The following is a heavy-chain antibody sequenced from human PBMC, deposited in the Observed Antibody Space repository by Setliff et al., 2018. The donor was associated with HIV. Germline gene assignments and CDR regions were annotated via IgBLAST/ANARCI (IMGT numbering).Heavy chain of an antibody. Sequence: SETLSLTCTVSGDSIGSSSYYWAWIRQPPGKGLEWIGNIYYSGSTYYNPSLKSRVTISVDTSKNQFSLKLTSVSAADTAMYYCANMGGRYVGYFESWGQGTLVTVSS. CDR3: ANMGGRYVGYFES. D-gene: IGHD3-16*01. V-gene: IGHV4-39*07. J-gene: IGHJ4*02. CDR1: GDSIGSSSYY. CDR2: IYYSGST.